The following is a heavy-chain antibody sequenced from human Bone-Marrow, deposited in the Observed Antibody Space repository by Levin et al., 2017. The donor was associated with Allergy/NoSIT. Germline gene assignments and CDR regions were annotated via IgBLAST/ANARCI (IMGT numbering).Heavy chain of an antibody. J-gene: IGHJ4*02. D-gene: IGHD2-2*01. Sequence: GGSLRLSCAASGFTFSRYSLNWVRQAPGRGLEWVSYISRSSSTISYADSVKGRFTISRDNAKNSLYLQMNSLRDEDTAVYYCARPDCSGTSCYYFFESWGQRTLVTVSS. V-gene: IGHV3-48*02. CDR2: ISRSSSTI. CDR3: ARPDCSGTSCYYFFES. CDR1: GFTFSRYS.